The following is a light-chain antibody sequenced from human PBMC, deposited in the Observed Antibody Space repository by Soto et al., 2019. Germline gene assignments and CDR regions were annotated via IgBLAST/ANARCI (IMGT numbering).Light chain of an antibody. CDR2: DAS. V-gene: IGKV1-13*02. CDR1: QDISNT. J-gene: IGKJ5*01. Sequence: AIQLTQSPSSLSASVGDSVTITCRATQDISNTLAWYQHKPGRGPTLLIFDASTLESGVPSRFTGSGSGTHFTLTFSSLQPEDFATYICQQCKGYPITFGQGTRVEV. CDR3: QQCKGYPIT.